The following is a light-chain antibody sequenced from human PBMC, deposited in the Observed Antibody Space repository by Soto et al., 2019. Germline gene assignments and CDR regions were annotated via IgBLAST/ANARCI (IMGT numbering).Light chain of an antibody. CDR2: GAN. V-gene: IGKV3-20*01. CDR3: QQYTKSPLT. Sequence: DIVLTQFPGTLSLSPGERATLSCRASQSLTRNYLAWYQQKVGQAPRLLIYGANTRAAGIPDRFSGSGSGTDFTLTISRLEPEDFSVYYCQQYTKSPLTVGVGTKVDIK. CDR1: QSLTRNY. J-gene: IGKJ4*01.